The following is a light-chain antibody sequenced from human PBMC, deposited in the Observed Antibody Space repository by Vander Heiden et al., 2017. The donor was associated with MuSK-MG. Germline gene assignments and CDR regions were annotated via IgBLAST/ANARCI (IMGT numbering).Light chain of an antibody. Sequence: EIVLTQSPGTLSLSLGARATLSCRASQSVSSGSLAWFQQQPGQAPRLLIYGASYSATGITDRFSGSGSGTDFTLTITRLAPEDFAVYYCQQYGRSQGTFGQGTKVEIK. CDR3: QQYGRSQGT. CDR1: QSVSSGS. V-gene: IGKV3-20*01. CDR2: GAS. J-gene: IGKJ1*01.